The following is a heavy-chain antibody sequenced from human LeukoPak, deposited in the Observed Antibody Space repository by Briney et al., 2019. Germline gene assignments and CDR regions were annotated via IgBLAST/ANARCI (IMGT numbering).Heavy chain of an antibody. CDR1: GGSFSGYY. D-gene: IGHD2-21*01. Sequence: PSETLSLTCGVYGGSFSGYYWSWIRQPPEKGLEWIGEINHSGSTNYNPSFKSRVTISVDKSKNQFSLKLSSVTAADTAVYYCARVGIEDTVNFDYWGQGTLVTVSS. CDR3: ARVGIEDTVNFDY. CDR2: INHSGST. J-gene: IGHJ4*02. V-gene: IGHV4-34*01.